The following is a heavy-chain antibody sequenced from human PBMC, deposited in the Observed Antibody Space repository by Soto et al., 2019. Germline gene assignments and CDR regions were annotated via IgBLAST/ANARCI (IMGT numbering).Heavy chain of an antibody. Sequence: EVQLVESGGGLVQPGWSLRLSCAASGFTVSSNYMSWVRQAPGKGLEWVSVIYSGGSTYYADSVKGRFTISRDNSKNTLYLQKNRLRAGDTAVYYCARALGMAAVELYFDYWGQGTLVTVSS. CDR3: ARALGMAAVELYFDY. D-gene: IGHD6-25*01. V-gene: IGHV3-66*01. CDR1: GFTVSSNY. J-gene: IGHJ4*02. CDR2: IYSGGST.